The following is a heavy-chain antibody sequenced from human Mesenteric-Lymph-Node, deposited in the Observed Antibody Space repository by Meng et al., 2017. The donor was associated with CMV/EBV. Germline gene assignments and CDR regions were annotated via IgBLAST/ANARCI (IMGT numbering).Heavy chain of an antibody. CDR1: GFTFSNAW. Sequence: LSLTCAASGFTFSNAWMSWVRQAPGKGLEWVGRIKSKTDGGTTDYAAPVKGRFTISRDDSKNTLYLQMNSLKTEDTAVYYCTTISAAGLDYWGQGTLVTVSS. J-gene: IGHJ4*02. CDR3: TTISAAGLDY. CDR2: IKSKTDGGTT. V-gene: IGHV3-15*01. D-gene: IGHD6-13*01.